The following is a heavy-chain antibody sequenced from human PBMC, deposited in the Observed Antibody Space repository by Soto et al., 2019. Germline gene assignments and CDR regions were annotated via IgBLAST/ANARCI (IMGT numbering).Heavy chain of an antibody. CDR2: IGVYNGKT. V-gene: IGHV1-18*04. CDR3: SRARYCTSPSCYNHYYYGMDI. CDR1: GYTFTKYG. J-gene: IGHJ6*02. D-gene: IGHD2-2*02. Sequence: QEQLLQSGGEVKKPGASVRVSCKASGYTFTKYGIPWVRKAPGQGLEWMGWIGVYNGKTNYARKLQGRVIMTADTSASTAYMELRSLRSDDTAVYYCSRARYCTSPSCYNHYYYGMDIWGQGTTVSVSS.